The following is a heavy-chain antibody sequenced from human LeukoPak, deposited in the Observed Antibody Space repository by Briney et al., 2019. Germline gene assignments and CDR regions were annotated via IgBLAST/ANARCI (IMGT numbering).Heavy chain of an antibody. CDR2: ISSSGSTI. D-gene: IGHD3-10*01. CDR1: GFTFSSYE. V-gene: IGHV3-48*03. CDR3: ARDRVGVSFDY. J-gene: IGHJ4*02. Sequence: EGSLRLSCAASGFTFSSYEMNWVRQAPGKGLEWVSYISSSGSTIYYADSVKGRFTISRDNAKNSLYLQMNSLRAEDTAVYYCARDRVGVSFDYWGQGTLVTVSS.